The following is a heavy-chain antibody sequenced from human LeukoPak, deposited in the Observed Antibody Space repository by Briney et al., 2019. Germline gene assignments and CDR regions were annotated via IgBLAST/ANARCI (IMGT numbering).Heavy chain of an antibody. CDR2: ISYDGSNK. V-gene: IGHV3-30*04. CDR3: ARGGYSGYDFCFDY. J-gene: IGHJ4*02. CDR1: GFTFSSYA. D-gene: IGHD5-12*01. Sequence: GRSLRLSCAASGFTFSSYAMHWVRQAPGKGLEWVAVISYDGSNKYYADSVKGRFTISRDNSKNTLYLQMNSLRAEDTAVYYCARGGYSGYDFCFDYWGQGTLVTVSS.